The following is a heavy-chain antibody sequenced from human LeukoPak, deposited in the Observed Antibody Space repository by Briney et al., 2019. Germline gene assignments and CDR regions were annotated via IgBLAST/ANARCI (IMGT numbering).Heavy chain of an antibody. CDR3: ARERIEYGMDV. V-gene: IGHV3-21*01. CDR1: GFTFSSYS. Sequence: GGSLRLSCAASGFTFSSYSMNWVRQAPGKGLEWVSSISSSSSYIYYADSVKGRFTISRDNAKNSLYLQMSSLRAEDTAVYYCARERIEYGMDVWGQGTTVTVSS. J-gene: IGHJ6*02. D-gene: IGHD2-15*01. CDR2: ISSSSSYI.